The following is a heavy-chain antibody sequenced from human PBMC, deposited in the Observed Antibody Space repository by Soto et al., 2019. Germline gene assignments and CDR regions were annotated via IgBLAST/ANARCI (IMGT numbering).Heavy chain of an antibody. Sequence: TSETLSLTCAVYGGSFSGYYWSWIRQPPGKGLEWIGEINHSGSTNYNPSLKSRVTISVDTSKNQFSLKLSSVTAADTAVYYCASGSHGTFGGVIAPLGDYYGMDVWGQGTTVTVSS. CDR2: INHSGST. CDR3: ASGSHGTFGGVIAPLGDYYGMDV. V-gene: IGHV4-34*01. J-gene: IGHJ6*02. CDR1: GGSFSGYY. D-gene: IGHD3-16*02.